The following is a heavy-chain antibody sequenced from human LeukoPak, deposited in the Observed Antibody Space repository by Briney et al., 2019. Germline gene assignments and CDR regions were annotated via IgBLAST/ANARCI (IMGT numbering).Heavy chain of an antibody. CDR3: ARDTPYCGGDCYETFDY. V-gene: IGHV1-69*04. CDR1: GGTFSSYA. D-gene: IGHD2-21*02. Sequence: AASVKVSCKASGGTFSSYAISWVRQAPGQGLEWMGRIIPILGIANYAQKFQGRVTITADKSTSTAYMELSSLRSEDTAVYYCARDTPYCGGDCYETFDYWGQGTLVTVSS. J-gene: IGHJ4*02. CDR2: IIPILGIA.